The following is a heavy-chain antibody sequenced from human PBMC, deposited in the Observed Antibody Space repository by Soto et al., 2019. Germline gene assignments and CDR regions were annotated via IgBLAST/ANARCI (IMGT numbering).Heavy chain of an antibody. Sequence: QVQLVQSGAEVKKPGSSMKVSCKASGGTFGSYAINWVRQAPGQGLEWMGGIIPIFDTTNYARKFQGRVTITADESTSTAYMYLSSRRSEDTALYYWARSARGSTRLYYYYGMDVWGQGTTVTVSS. CDR1: GGTFGSYA. CDR2: IIPIFDTT. V-gene: IGHV1-69*01. D-gene: IGHD2-15*01. J-gene: IGHJ6*02. CDR3: ARSARGSTRLYYYYGMDV.